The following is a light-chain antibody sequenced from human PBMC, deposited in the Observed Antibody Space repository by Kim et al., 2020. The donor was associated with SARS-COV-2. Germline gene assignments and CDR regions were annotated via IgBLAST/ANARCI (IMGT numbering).Light chain of an antibody. Sequence: AAGERDTLSCRASQSVRTKLAWYQQKPGQAPRRLIYGASTRATGIPARFSGSGSGTDFTLTISSLQSEDFAVYFCQQYDNWPPITFGQGTRLEIK. CDR2: GAS. V-gene: IGKV3D-15*01. CDR1: QSVRTK. CDR3: QQYDNWPPIT. J-gene: IGKJ5*01.